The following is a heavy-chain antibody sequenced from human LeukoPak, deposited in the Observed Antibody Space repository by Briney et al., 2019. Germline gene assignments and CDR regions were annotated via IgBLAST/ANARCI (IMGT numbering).Heavy chain of an antibody. J-gene: IGHJ5*02. V-gene: IGHV1-69*05. CDR2: IIPIFGTA. Sequence: ASVKVSCKASGYTFTSYYMHWVRQAPGQGLEWMGGIIPIFGTANYAQKFQGRVTITTDESTSTAYMELSSLRSEDTAVYYCARGGKGYSYGYSGWFDPWGQGTLVTVSS. CDR3: ARGGKGYSYGYSGWFDP. CDR1: GYTFTSYY. D-gene: IGHD5-18*01.